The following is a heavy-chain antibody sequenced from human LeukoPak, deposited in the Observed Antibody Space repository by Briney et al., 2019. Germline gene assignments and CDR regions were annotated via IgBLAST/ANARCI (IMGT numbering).Heavy chain of an antibody. CDR3: ARDRTYCSSTSCTRLGMDV. CDR1: GFTFTRYG. CDR2: VWHDGSVN. Sequence: GRSLRLSCEVSGFTFTRYGMHWVRQAPGKGLEWVAVVWHDGSVNGYADSVKGRFTISRDDTKNMLYLQMNSLRAEDTALYYCARDRTYCSSTSCTRLGMDVWGQGTTVTVSS. V-gene: IGHV3-33*01. D-gene: IGHD2-2*01. J-gene: IGHJ6*01.